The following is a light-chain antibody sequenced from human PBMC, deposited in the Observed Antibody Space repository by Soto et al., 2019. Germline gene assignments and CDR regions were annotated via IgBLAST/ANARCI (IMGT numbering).Light chain of an antibody. Sequence: QSVLTQPASVSGSPGQSITISCTGTSSDVGGYNYVSWYQQHPGKAPKLMIYDVSNRPSGVSNRFSGSKSGNTASLTISGLQDEDEADYYCCSYTSSSVVFGGGTKLTVL. V-gene: IGLV2-14*01. J-gene: IGLJ2*01. CDR1: SSDVGGYNY. CDR3: CSYTSSSVV. CDR2: DVS.